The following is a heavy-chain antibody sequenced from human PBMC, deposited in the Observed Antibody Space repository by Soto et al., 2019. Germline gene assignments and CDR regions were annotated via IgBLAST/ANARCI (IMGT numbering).Heavy chain of an antibody. V-gene: IGHV1-3*01. J-gene: IGHJ4*01. D-gene: IGHD6-13*01. CDR2: INAGDGDT. Sequence: ASVKVSCNASGYTNTCCAMPWVRQAPGQRPEWMAWINAGDGDTRYSQNFQDRLTIIRDTSANTAYMELSSLRSEDTAVYYCARDGEGEAAAAMVYWG. CDR3: ARDGEGEAAAAMVY. CDR1: GYTNTCCA.